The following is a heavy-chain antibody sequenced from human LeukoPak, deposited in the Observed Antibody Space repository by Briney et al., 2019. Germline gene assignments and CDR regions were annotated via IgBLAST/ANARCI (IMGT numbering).Heavy chain of an antibody. D-gene: IGHD3-3*01. CDR2: INPNSGGT. V-gene: IGHV1-2*02. CDR1: GYTFTGYY. CDR3: ARGRIREWLEPPGHNWFDP. Sequence: GASVKVSCKASGYTFTGYYMHWVRQAPGQGLEWMGWINPNSGGTNYAQKFQGRVTMTRDTSISTAYMELSRLRSDDTAVYYCARGRIREWLEPPGHNWFDPWGQGTLVTVSS. J-gene: IGHJ5*02.